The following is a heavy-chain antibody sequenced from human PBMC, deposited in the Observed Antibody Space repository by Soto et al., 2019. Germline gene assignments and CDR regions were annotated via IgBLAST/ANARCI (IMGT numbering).Heavy chain of an antibody. CDR1: GFTFSSYW. J-gene: IGHJ4*02. Sequence: GGSLRLSCAASGFTFSSYWMHWVRQAPGKGLVWVSRINSDGSSTSYADSVKGRFTISRDNAKNTLYLQMNSLRAEDTAVYYCARSQLGFDIQNFDYWGQGTLVTAPQ. V-gene: IGHV3-74*01. CDR3: ARSQLGFDIQNFDY. CDR2: INSDGSST. D-gene: IGHD3-9*01.